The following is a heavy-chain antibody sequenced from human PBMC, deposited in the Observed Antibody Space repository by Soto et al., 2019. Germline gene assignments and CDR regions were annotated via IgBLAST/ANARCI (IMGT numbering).Heavy chain of an antibody. CDR1: GGSFTSYT. CDR2: IIPIKGRA. V-gene: IGHV1-69*02. J-gene: IGHJ6*03. CDR3: AECWLCVGHANTDG. D-gene: IGHD1-26*01. Sequence: QVQLVQSGAEVKKPGSSVKVSCEASGGSFTSYTFTWVRQAPGQGLEWMGRIIPIKGRADYALKLQDRVTITADRSTKAVYMGLRGLRPEDTAIYYCAECWLCVGHANTDGCGKGTTVTVSS.